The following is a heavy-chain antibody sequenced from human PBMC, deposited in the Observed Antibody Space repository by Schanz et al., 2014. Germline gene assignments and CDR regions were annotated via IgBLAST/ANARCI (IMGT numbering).Heavy chain of an antibody. J-gene: IGHJ4*02. CDR3: AKSYDTSGYSGFDY. CDR2: ISYHGSER. V-gene: IGHV3-30*18. D-gene: IGHD3-22*01. CDR1: GFSFSDYG. Sequence: VQLVESGGGVVQPGRSLRLSCAASGFSFSDYGMHWVRQAPGRGLEWVAVISYHGSERYYADSVKGRFTISRDNSKNTLYLQMNSLRTEDTAVYFCAKSYDTSGYSGFDYWGQGTLVTVSS.